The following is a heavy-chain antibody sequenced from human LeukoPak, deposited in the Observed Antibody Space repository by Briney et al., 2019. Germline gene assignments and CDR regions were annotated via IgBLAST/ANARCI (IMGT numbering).Heavy chain of an antibody. CDR2: INHSGST. CDR3: ARGARPLDGGVVVVAATDAFDI. Sequence: SETLSLTCAVYGGSFSGHYWSWIRQPPGKGLEWIGEINHSGSTNYNPSLKSRVTISVGTSKNQFSLKLSSVTAADTAVYYCARGARPLDGGVVVVAATDAFDIWGQGTMVTVSS. V-gene: IGHV4-34*01. D-gene: IGHD2-15*01. J-gene: IGHJ3*02. CDR1: GGSFSGHY.